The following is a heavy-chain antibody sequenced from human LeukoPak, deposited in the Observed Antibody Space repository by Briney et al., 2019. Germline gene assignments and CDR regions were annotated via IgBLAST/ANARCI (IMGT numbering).Heavy chain of an antibody. CDR2: IYHSGST. D-gene: IGHD3-22*01. CDR1: GGSISSGGYS. Sequence: SETLSLTCAVSGGSISSGGYSWSWIRQPPGKGLEWIGYIYHSGSTYYNPSLKSRVTISVDRSKNQFSLKLSSVTAADTAVYYCARTLRYDSSSVYYYYYYGMDVWGQGTTVTVSS. J-gene: IGHJ6*02. V-gene: IGHV4-30-2*01. CDR3: ARTLRYDSSSVYYYYYYGMDV.